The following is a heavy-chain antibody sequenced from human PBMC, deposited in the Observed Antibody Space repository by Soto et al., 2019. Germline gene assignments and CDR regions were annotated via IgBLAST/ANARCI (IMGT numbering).Heavy chain of an antibody. J-gene: IGHJ4*01. CDR1: GFSFSDYY. CDR2: ISSRSGTI. V-gene: IGHV3-11*01. CDR3: AREVDRALVGSPHYFDY. D-gene: IGHD5-18*01. Sequence: GGSLRLSCAASGFSFSDYYMTWIRQAPGQGLEWVSYISSRSGTIFYADSVKGRFTLSRGNSKNSMYLQMNSLRAEDTAVYYCAREVDRALVGSPHYFDYWGQGTLVTVSS.